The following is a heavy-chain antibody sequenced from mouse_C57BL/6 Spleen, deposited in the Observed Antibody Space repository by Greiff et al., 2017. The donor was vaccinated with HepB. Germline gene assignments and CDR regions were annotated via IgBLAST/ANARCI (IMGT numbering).Heavy chain of an antibody. V-gene: IGHV10-1*01. D-gene: IGHD3-2*01. J-gene: IGHJ4*01. CDR1: GFSFNTYA. Sequence: EVQLVESGGGLVQPKGSLKLSCAASGFSFNTYAMNWVRQAPGKGLEWVARIRSKSNNYATYYADSVKDRFTISRDDSESMLYLQMNNLKTEDTAMDYCVRGQLPNYAMDYWGQGTSVTVSS. CDR3: VRGQLPNYAMDY. CDR2: IRSKSNNYAT.